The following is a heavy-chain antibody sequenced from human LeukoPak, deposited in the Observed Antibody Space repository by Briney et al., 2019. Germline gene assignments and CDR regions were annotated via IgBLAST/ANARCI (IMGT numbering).Heavy chain of an antibody. CDR1: GFTFSSYA. Sequence: GGSLRLSCSASGFTFSSYAMHWVRQAPGKGLEYVSATSSNGGSTYYADSVKGRFTISRDNSKNTLYPQMSSLRAEDTAVYYCVKGQRYYDSSGYYSIEYFQHWGQGTLVTVSS. V-gene: IGHV3-64D*09. J-gene: IGHJ1*01. D-gene: IGHD3-22*01. CDR3: VKGQRYYDSSGYYSIEYFQH. CDR2: TSSNGGST.